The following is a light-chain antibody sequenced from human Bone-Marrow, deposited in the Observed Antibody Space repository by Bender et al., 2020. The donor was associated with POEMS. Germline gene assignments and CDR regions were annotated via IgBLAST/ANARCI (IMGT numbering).Light chain of an antibody. CDR2: EVT. CDR1: SSDVGGYNY. V-gene: IGLV2-8*01. Sequence: QSALTQPPSASGSPGQSVTISCTGTSSDVGGYNYVSWYQQHPGKAPKLMIYEVTKRPSGVPDRFSGSKSGNTASLTVSWLQADDEADYYCSSYAGITDLVFGGGTKLTVL. J-gene: IGLJ2*01. CDR3: SSYAGITDLV.